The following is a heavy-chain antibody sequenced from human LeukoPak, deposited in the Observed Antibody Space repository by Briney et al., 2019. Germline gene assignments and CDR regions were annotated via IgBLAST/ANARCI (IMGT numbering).Heavy chain of an antibody. V-gene: IGHV3-23*01. J-gene: IGHJ4*02. D-gene: IGHD5-18*01. CDR2: IVNSGGST. Sequence: AGGSLRLSCVASGFPFSNYAMSWVRQAPGKGLEWVSGIVNSGGSTYYADSVRGRLTISRDNSKKTVYLQMSSLRGDDTAIYYCAKDRAGYSYGMFDSWGQGTLVTVSS. CDR1: GFPFSNYA. CDR3: AKDRAGYSYGMFDS.